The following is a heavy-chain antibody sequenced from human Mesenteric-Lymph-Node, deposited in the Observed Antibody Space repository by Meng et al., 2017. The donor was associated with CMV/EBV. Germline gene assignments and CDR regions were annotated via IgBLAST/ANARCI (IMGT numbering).Heavy chain of an antibody. V-gene: IGHV1-2*02. D-gene: IGHD5-12*01. J-gene: IGHJ4*02. CDR1: GYTFTGYY. Sequence: ASVKVSCKASGYTFTGYYMHWERQAPGQGLEWMGWINPNSGGTNYAQKFQGRVTMTRDTSISTAYMELSRLRSDDTAVYYCARSLSGYEAEFDYWGQGTLVTVSS. CDR2: INPNSGGT. CDR3: ARSLSGYEAEFDY.